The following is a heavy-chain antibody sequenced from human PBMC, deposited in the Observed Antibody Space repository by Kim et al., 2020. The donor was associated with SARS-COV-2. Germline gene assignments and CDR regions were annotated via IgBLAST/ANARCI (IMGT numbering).Heavy chain of an antibody. V-gene: IGHV6-1*01. Sequence: SQTLSLTCAISGDSVSSNSAAWNWIRQSPSRGLEWLGRTYYRSKWYNDYAVSVKSRITINPDTSKNQFSLQLNSVTPEDTAVYYCAKENSGSYFGQPPGGFDYWGQGTLVTVSS. D-gene: IGHD1-26*01. CDR2: TYYRSKWYN. CDR3: AKENSGSYFGQPPGGFDY. J-gene: IGHJ4*02. CDR1: GDSVSSNSAA.